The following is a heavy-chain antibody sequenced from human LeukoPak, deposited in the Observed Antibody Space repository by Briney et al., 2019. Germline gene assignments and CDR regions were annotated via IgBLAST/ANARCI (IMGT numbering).Heavy chain of an antibody. CDR3: ARVRWSDDSYYFDY. V-gene: IGHV6-1*01. J-gene: IGHJ4*02. Sequence: SQTLSLTCAISGDSVSSNSVAWNWIRQSPSRGLEWLGRTYYRSKWYNDYPVSVKSRITINPDTSKNQFSLQLNSVTPEDTAVYYCARVRWSDDSYYFDYWGQGTLVTVSS. CDR2: TYYRSKWYN. D-gene: IGHD4-23*01. CDR1: GDSVSSNSVA.